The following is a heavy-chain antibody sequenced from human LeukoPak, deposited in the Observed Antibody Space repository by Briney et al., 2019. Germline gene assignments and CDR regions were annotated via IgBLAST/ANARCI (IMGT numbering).Heavy chain of an antibody. D-gene: IGHD5-18*01. J-gene: IGHJ4*02. V-gene: IGHV4-34*01. CDR3: ARVSAMVTIFDQ. CDR2: INHSGST. Sequence: SETLSLTCAVYGGSFSGYYWTWIRQSPGKGLEWIGEINHSGSTNYNPSLKSRVTISLDTSTDQFSLKLNSVTAADTAVYYCARVSAMVTIFDQWGQGTLVTVSS. CDR1: GGSFSGYY.